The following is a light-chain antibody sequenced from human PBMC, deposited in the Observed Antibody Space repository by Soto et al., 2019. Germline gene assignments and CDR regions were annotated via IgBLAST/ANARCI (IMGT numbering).Light chain of an antibody. Sequence: IGVTKSPGTLSLSPGERATLSCRASQSVTSGYLAWYQQKPGQAPRLLIFGASTRATGIPDRFSGSESGTDFTLTISRLEPEDFAMYYCQQYHTSPITFGHGTRLEIK. CDR3: QQYHTSPIT. V-gene: IGKV3-20*01. CDR2: GAS. CDR1: QSVTSGY. J-gene: IGKJ5*01.